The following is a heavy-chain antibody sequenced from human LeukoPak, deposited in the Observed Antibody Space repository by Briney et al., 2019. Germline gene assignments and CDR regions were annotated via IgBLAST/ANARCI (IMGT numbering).Heavy chain of an antibody. CDR3: ARAKGLAGSYLDNWFDP. CDR2: TSYDGTSE. D-gene: IGHD1-26*01. J-gene: IGHJ5*02. CDR1: GFSFRRYD. Sequence: GTSLGLSCAASGFSFRRYDMHWVRQAPGKGLEWVAATSYDGTSELYADFVKGRFSISRDNSRNTLSLQMDTLRPEDTAIYYCARAKGLAGSYLDNWFDPWGQGTRVIVSS. V-gene: IGHV3-30*04.